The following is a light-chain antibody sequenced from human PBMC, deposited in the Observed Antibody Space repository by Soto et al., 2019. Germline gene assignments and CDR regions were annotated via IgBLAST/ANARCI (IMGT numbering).Light chain of an antibody. CDR1: QSISSW. Sequence: DIQMTQSPSTLSASVGDRVTITCRASQSISSWLAWYQQKPGKAPKLLIYKASSLEGGVPSRFSGSGSGTYFTLTISSLQPDDFATYYCQQYHSYSLTFGGGTKVDIK. J-gene: IGKJ4*01. CDR3: QQYHSYSLT. V-gene: IGKV1-5*03. CDR2: KAS.